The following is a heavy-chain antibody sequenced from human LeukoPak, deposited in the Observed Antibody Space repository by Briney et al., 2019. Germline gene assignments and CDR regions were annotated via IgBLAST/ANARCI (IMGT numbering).Heavy chain of an antibody. J-gene: IGHJ3*02. V-gene: IGHV3-15*01. D-gene: IGHD1-26*01. CDR1: GFTFNNAW. Sequence: GGSLRLSCAVSGFTFNNAWMSWVRQAPGKGLEWVGRVKRKIDGGTTDYAAPVKGRFTISRDDSKNTLYLQMNSLKTEGTAVYYCTTDVVGASRAAFDXXXXGTMVTVSS. CDR2: VKRKIDGGTT. CDR3: TTDVVGASRAAFDX.